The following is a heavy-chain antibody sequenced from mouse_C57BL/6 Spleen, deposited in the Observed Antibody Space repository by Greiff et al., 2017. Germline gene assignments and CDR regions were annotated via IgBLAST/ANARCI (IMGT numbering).Heavy chain of an antibody. V-gene: IGHV5-17*01. CDR2: ISSGSSTI. CDR3: ARGPYYFDY. Sequence: DVMLVESGGGLVKPGGSLKLSCAASGFTFSDYGMHWVRQAPEKGLEWVAYISSGSSTIYYADTVKGRFTISRDNANNTLFLQMTSLRSEDTAMYYCARGPYYFDYWGQGTTLTVSS. J-gene: IGHJ2*01. CDR1: GFTFSDYG.